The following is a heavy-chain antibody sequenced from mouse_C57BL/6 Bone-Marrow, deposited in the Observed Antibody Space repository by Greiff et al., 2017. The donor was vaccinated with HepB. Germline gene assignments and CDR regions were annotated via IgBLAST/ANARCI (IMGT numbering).Heavy chain of an antibody. V-gene: IGHV5-6*01. J-gene: IGHJ2*01. Sequence: EVQGVESGGDLVKPGGSLKLSCAASGFTFSSYGMSWVRQTPDKRLEWVATISSGGSYTYYPDSVKGRFTISRDNAKNTLYLQMSSLKSEDTAMYYCARRLLLYVDYWGQGTTLTVSS. CDR3: ARRLLLYVDY. CDR1: GFTFSSYG. D-gene: IGHD1-1*01. CDR2: ISSGGSYT.